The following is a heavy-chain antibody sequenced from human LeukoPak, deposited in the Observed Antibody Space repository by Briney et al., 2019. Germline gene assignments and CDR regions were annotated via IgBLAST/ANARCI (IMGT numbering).Heavy chain of an antibody. D-gene: IGHD6-19*01. CDR3: ARDPKWLAYYYYGMDV. CDR1: GYTFTSYG. Sequence: GASVKVSCTASGYTFTSYGISWVRQAPGQGLEWMGWISAYNGNTNYAQKLQGRVTMTTDTSTSTAYMELRSLRSDDTAVYYCARDPKWLAYYYYGMDVWGQGTTVTVSS. V-gene: IGHV1-18*01. CDR2: ISAYNGNT. J-gene: IGHJ6*02.